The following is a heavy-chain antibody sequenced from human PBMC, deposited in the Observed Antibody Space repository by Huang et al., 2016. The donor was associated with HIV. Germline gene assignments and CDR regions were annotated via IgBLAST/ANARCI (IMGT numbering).Heavy chain of an antibody. CDR2: IIPIVGTA. J-gene: IGHJ4*02. D-gene: IGHD3-22*01. CDR1: GGTFSSSA. Sequence: QVQLVQSGAEVKKPGSSVKVSCKASGGTFSSSAINWVRQAPGQGLEWMGGIIPIVGTANDAQKFQGRATITADESTSTAYMELSSLRSEDTAVYYCAREFYYDSSGYYFDYWGQGTLVTVSS. V-gene: IGHV1-69*01. CDR3: AREFYYDSSGYYFDY.